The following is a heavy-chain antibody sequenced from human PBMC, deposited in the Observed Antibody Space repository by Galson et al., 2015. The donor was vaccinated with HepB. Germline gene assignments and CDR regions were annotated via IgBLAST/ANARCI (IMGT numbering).Heavy chain of an antibody. J-gene: IGHJ4*02. CDR3: ARDPVPAAISLYFDY. CDR1: GFTFSSYA. CDR2: ISYDGSNK. D-gene: IGHD2-2*02. Sequence: SLRLSCAASGFTFSSYAMHWVRQAPGKGLEWVAVISYDGSNKYYADSVKGRFTISRDNSKNTLYLQMNSLRAEDTAVYYCARDPVPAAISLYFDYWGQGTLVTVSS. V-gene: IGHV3-30-3*01.